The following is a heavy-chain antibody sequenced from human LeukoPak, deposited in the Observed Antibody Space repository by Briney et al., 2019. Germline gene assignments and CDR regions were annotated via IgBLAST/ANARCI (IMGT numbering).Heavy chain of an antibody. V-gene: IGHV1-69*06. D-gene: IGHD3-3*01. J-gene: IGHJ6*03. CDR1: GGTFSSYA. Sequence: SVKVSCKASGGTFSSYAISWVRQAPGQGLEWMGGIIPIFGTANYAQKLQGRVTITADKSTSTAYMELSSLRSEDTAVYYCARQNYDFWSGYSHSYYMDVWGKGTTVTVSS. CDR2: IIPIFGTA. CDR3: ARQNYDFWSGYSHSYYMDV.